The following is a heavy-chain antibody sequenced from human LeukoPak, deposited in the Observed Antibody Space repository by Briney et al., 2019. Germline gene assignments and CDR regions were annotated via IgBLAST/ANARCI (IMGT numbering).Heavy chain of an antibody. J-gene: IGHJ4*02. D-gene: IGHD3-10*01. V-gene: IGHV5-51*01. CDR2: FFPGDSDT. CDR3: TRHLRGSGTYPIDY. Sequence: GGSLRLSCKGSGYSFTSYCIGWVRQMPGKGLEWMGIFFPGDSDTRYRPSFQGQVTISADKSINTAYLQWSSLKASDTAMYYCTRHLRGSGTYPIDYWGQGTLVTVSS. CDR1: GYSFTSYC.